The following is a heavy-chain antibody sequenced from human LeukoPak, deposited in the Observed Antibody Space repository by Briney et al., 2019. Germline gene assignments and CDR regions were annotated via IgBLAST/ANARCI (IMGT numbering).Heavy chain of an antibody. D-gene: IGHD3-3*01. CDR2: INPNSGGT. CDR1: GYTFTGYY. J-gene: IGHJ3*02. V-gene: IGHV1-2*02. CDR3: AREPRITILGVVIIFAFDI. Sequence: ASVKVSCKASGYTFTGYYMHWVRQAPGQGLEWMGWINPNSGGTNYAQKFQGRVTMTRDTSISTAYMELSRLRSDDTAVYYCAREPRITILGVVIIFAFDIWGQGTMVTVSS.